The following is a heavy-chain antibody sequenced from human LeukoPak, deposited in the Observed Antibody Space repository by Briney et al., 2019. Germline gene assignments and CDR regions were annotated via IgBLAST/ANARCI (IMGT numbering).Heavy chain of an antibody. CDR3: ARGSGAAAGLYYYYYYMDV. Sequence: ASVKVSCKASGYTFTSYDINWVRQATGQGLEWMGWMNPNSGNTGYAQKFQGRVTITRSTSISTAYMELSSLRSEDTAVYYCARGSGAAAGLYYYYYYMDVWGKGTTVTVSS. CDR1: GYTFTSYD. D-gene: IGHD6-13*01. V-gene: IGHV1-8*03. CDR2: MNPNSGNT. J-gene: IGHJ6*03.